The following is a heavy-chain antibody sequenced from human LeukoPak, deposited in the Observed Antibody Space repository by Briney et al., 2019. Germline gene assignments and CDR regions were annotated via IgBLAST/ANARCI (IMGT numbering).Heavy chain of an antibody. V-gene: IGHV3-9*01. J-gene: IGHJ6*03. CDR3: ARVVRGGYDYLYMDV. D-gene: IGHD5-12*01. Sequence: PGGSLRLSCAASGFTFVDYAMHWVQQAPGKGLEWVSGISGNSGSIGYADSVKGRFTISRDNAKNTLYLQMNSLRAEDTAVYYCARVVRGGYDYLYMDVWGKGTTVTVSS. CDR2: ISGNSGSI. CDR1: GFTFVDYA.